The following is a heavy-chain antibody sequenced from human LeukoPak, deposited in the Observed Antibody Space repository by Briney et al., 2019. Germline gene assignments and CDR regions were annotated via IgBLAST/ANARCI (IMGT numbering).Heavy chain of an antibody. D-gene: IGHD5-24*01. J-gene: IGHJ4*02. V-gene: IGHV3-23*01. CDR3: AKGGDGYNYYFDY. CDR1: GFTFSSSA. CDR2: ISGSGGSI. Sequence: QSGGSLRLSCAASGFTFSSSAMSWVRQAPGKGLEWVSGISGSGGSIRYADSVKGRFIISRDNSKNTLYLQMNSLRAEDTAVYYCAKGGDGYNYYFDYWGQETLVTVSS.